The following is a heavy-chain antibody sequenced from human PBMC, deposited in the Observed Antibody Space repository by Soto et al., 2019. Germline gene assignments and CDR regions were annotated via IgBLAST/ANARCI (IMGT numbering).Heavy chain of an antibody. Sequence: GASVKVSCKASGYTFTSYYMHWVRQAPGQGLEWMGIINPSGGSTSYAQKFQGRVTMTRDTSTSTVYMELSSLRSEDTAVYYCARDLHVDTAMTWFDPWGQGTLVTVSS. D-gene: IGHD5-18*01. J-gene: IGHJ5*02. CDR3: ARDLHVDTAMTWFDP. V-gene: IGHV1-46*01. CDR2: INPSGGST. CDR1: GYTFTSYY.